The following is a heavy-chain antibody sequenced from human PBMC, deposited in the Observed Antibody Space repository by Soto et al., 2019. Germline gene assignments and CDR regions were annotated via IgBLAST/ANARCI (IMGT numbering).Heavy chain of an antibody. D-gene: IGHD1-7*01. Sequence: QVQLVQSGAEVKKPGSSVKVSCKASGGTFSSYTISWVRQAPGQGLEWMGRIIPILGIANYAQTFHGRVTITADKATSTAYMELSSLRSEDTAVYYCAQRAGNYVDAFDILGQGTMVTVSS. CDR1: GGTFSSYT. CDR2: IIPILGIA. J-gene: IGHJ3*02. CDR3: AQRAGNYVDAFDI. V-gene: IGHV1-69*02.